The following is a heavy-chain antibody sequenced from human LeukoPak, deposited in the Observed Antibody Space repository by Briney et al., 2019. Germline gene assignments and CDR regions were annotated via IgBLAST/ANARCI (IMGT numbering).Heavy chain of an antibody. D-gene: IGHD3-10*01. CDR2: INSDGSTT. Sequence: PGGSLRLSCAASGFTFSSYWMHWGRQAPGKGLVWVSRINSDGSTTRYADSVKGRFTISRDNAKNTLYLQMNSLRAEDTAVYYCARDMGDSAYYFDYWGQGTLVTVSS. J-gene: IGHJ4*02. CDR1: GFTFSSYW. V-gene: IGHV3-74*01. CDR3: ARDMGDSAYYFDY.